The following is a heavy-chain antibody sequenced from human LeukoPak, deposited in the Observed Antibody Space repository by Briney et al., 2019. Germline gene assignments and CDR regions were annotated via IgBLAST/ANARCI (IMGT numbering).Heavy chain of an antibody. CDR3: AKDPGRYGNYFDY. V-gene: IGHV3-30*18. D-gene: IGHD1-14*01. CDR2: ISYDGSNK. J-gene: IGHJ4*02. Sequence: GGSLRLSCAASGFTFSSYGVHWVRQAPGKGLEWVAVISYDGSNKYYADSVKGRFTISRDNPKNTLYLQMNSLRAEDTAVYYCAKDPGRYGNYFDYWGQGTLVTVSS. CDR1: GFTFSSYG.